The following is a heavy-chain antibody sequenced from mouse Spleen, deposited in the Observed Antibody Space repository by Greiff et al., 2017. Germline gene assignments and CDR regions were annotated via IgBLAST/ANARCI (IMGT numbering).Heavy chain of an antibody. D-gene: IGHD1-2*01. V-gene: IGHV4-1*02. CDR2: INPDSSTI. Sequence: EVKLMESGGGLVQPGGSLKLSCAASGFDFSRYWMSWVRQAPGKGLEWIGEINPDSSTINYTPSLKDKFIISRDNAKNTLYLQMSKVRSEDTALYYCARQIHYGYNYAMDYWGQGTSVTVSS. CDR3: ARQIHYGYNYAMDY. CDR1: GFDFSRYW. J-gene: IGHJ4*01.